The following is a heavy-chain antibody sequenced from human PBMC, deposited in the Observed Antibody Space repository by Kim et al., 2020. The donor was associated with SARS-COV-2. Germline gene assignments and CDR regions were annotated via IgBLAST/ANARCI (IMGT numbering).Heavy chain of an antibody. CDR1: GGSFSGYY. Sequence: SETLSLTCAVYGGSFSGYYWSWIRQPPGKGLEWIGEINHSGSTNYNPSLKSRVTISVDTSKNQFSLKLSSVTAADTAVYYCARVPDYGDYFSTQPLDYWGQGTLVTVSS. V-gene: IGHV4-34*01. CDR2: INHSGST. J-gene: IGHJ4*02. D-gene: IGHD4-17*01. CDR3: ARVPDYGDYFSTQPLDY.